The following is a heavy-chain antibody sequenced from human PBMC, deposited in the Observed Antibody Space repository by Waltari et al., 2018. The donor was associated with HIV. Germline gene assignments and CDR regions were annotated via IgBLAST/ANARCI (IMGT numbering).Heavy chain of an antibody. D-gene: IGHD6-13*01. J-gene: IGHJ4*02. CDR2: ISYSSRHM. V-gene: IGHV3-48*04. CDR1: GFTFSSYS. CDR3: TRTVSSYKYYFDY. Sequence: VHLLASGGGLVQPGVSMLLSCAASGFTFSSYSVNWVRQAPGKGREWIAYISYSSRHMYYGDSVQGRFTISRDNSKNSLCLQMDSLRAVDSAVYYCTRTVSSYKYYFDYWGQGTLVTVSS.